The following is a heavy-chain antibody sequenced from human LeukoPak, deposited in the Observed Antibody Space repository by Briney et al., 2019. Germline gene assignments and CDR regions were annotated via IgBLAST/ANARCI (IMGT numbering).Heavy chain of an antibody. CDR3: AKDASSWRGYYDY. CDR2: ISGSAGST. CDR1: GFIFSTYA. V-gene: IGHV3-23*01. Sequence: GGSLRLSCAASGFIFSTYAMSWVRQAPGKGLEWVSTISGSAGSTSYADSVRGRFTISRDNSKNTLYLQMNSLRAEDTAVYYCAKDASSWRGYYDYWGQGTLVTVSS. J-gene: IGHJ4*02. D-gene: IGHD6-13*01.